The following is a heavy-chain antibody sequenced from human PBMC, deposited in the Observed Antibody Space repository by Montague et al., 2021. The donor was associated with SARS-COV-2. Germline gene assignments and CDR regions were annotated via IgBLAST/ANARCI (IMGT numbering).Heavy chain of an antibody. V-gene: IGHV5-51*01. CDR2: IYPGDSDT. CDR3: ARPRYTRQLLWPSGEDAFDI. Sequence: QSGAEVKKPGESLKISCKGSGYSFTSYWIGWVRQMPGKGLEWMGIIYPGDSDTRYSPSFQGQVTISSDKSISTAYLQWSSLKASDTAMYYCARPRYTRQLLWPSGEDAFDIWGQGTMVTVSS. D-gene: IGHD3-10*01. CDR1: GYSFTSYW. J-gene: IGHJ3*02.